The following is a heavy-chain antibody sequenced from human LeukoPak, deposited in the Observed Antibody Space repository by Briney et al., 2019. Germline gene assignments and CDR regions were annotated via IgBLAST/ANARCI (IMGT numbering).Heavy chain of an antibody. CDR1: GGSLSGYY. D-gene: IGHD5-24*01. CDR2: IKESEKT. CDR3: AREGLRNVHNPLGY. J-gene: IGHJ4*02. Sequence: SETLSLTCAVYGGSLSGYYWSWIRQPPGKGLEWIGEIKESEKTNYNPSLKSRVTISIGTSKNQFSLKLSSVTAADTAVYYCAREGLRNVHNPLGYWGQGTLVTVSS. V-gene: IGHV4-34*01.